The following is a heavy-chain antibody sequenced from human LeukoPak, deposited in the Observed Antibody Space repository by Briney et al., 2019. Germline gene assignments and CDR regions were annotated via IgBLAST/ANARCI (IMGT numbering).Heavy chain of an antibody. CDR1: GFTFNRCW. CDR3: TSWGDTTAEYFQR. Sequence: GGSLRLSCVVSGFTFNRCWMNWVRQAPGKGLEWVAHINPDGRDTYYVDSVKGRFTISRDNAQNSMYLQMNSLRVGDTAVYYCTSWGDTTAEYFQRWGQGTLVTVSS. CDR2: INPDGRDT. V-gene: IGHV3-7*01. D-gene: IGHD2-21*02. J-gene: IGHJ1*01.